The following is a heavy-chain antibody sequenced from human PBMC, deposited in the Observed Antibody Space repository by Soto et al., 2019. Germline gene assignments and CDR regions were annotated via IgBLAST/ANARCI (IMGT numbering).Heavy chain of an antibody. Sequence: QVQLVQSGAKVKKPGSSVKVSCKASGGTFSNSAINWVRQAPGQGLEWVGGIIPIFDITAYAQKFQGRVTITAGRSTNTAYMELRNLRSDDTAVYYCARAQTTVTSSPWFDPWGQGTLVTVSS. CDR3: ARAQTTVTSSPWFDP. V-gene: IGHV1-69*17. CDR2: IIPIFDIT. D-gene: IGHD4-17*01. J-gene: IGHJ5*02. CDR1: GGTFSNSA.